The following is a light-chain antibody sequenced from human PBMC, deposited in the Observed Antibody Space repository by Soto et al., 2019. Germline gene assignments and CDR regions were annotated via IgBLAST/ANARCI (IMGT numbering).Light chain of an antibody. CDR1: QSLRSSY. CDR2: AAS. V-gene: IGKV3-20*01. J-gene: IGKJ1*01. Sequence: EIVLTQSPGTLSLSPGERAILSCRASQSLRSSYLAWYQQKPGQAPRILIYAASSRATGIPDRFSGSGSETDFTLTISRLEPEDSAVYYCQQYDTSPRTFGQGTKVDIK. CDR3: QQYDTSPRT.